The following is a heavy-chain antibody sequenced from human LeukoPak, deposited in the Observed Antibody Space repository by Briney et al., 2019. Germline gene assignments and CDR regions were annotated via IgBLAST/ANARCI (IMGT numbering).Heavy chain of an antibody. D-gene: IGHD3-3*01. V-gene: IGHV1-18*01. Sequence: ASVKVSCKASGYTFTSYGISWLRQAPGQGLEWMGWISAYNGNTNYAQKLQGRVTMTTDTSTSTAYMELRSLRSDDTAVYYCARFLAYAYWFDPWGQGTLVTVSS. J-gene: IGHJ5*02. CDR2: ISAYNGNT. CDR1: GYTFTSYG. CDR3: ARFLAYAYWFDP.